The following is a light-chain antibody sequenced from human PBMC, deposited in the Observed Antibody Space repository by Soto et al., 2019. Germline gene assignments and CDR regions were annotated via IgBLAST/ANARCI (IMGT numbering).Light chain of an antibody. CDR3: QQYNNWPPYT. CDR1: QSVGSN. J-gene: IGKJ2*01. V-gene: IGKV3D-15*01. Sequence: EIVMTQSPATLSVSPGERATVSCRASQSVGSNLAWYQQKPGQAPRLLIYGAFTMASGIPARFTGSGSGTEFTLTISSLQSEDFALYYCQQYNNWPPYTFGQGTTLDIK. CDR2: GAF.